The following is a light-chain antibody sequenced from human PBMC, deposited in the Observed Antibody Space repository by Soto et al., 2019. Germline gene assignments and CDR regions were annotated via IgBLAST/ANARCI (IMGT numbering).Light chain of an antibody. J-gene: IGLJ1*01. V-gene: IGLV1-44*01. CDR3: AAWADSLNFLYV. Sequence: QSVLTQPPSASGTPGQRVTISCSGSRSSIGSNAVNWYRQLPGAAPQLLIYNNNQRPSGVPDRFSASKSGTSASLAISGLQSEDEASYYCAAWADSLNFLYVFGTGTKVTVL. CDR2: NNN. CDR1: RSSIGSNA.